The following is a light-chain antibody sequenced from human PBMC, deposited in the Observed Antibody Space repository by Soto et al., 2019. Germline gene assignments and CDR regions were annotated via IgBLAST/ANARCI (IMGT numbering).Light chain of an antibody. J-gene: IGKJ2*01. CDR2: GAS. Sequence: EIVLTQYPGTLSLSPGERVTLSCRASQSVSSSFLAWYQQKPGQAPRLLIYGASTRATGIPDRFSGSGSGTDFTLTISRLEPEDFAVYCCHQYGNSPYTFGRGTKLGIK. CDR3: HQYGNSPYT. CDR1: QSVSSSF. V-gene: IGKV3-20*01.